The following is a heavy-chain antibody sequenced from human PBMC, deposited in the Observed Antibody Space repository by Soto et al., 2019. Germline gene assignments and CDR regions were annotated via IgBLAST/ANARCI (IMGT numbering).Heavy chain of an antibody. V-gene: IGHV1-2*02. J-gene: IGHJ6*02. CDR3: AKDVDIVATIPYYGMDV. CDR2: INPNSGGT. D-gene: IGHD5-12*01. Sequence: ASVKVSCKASGYTFTGHYMHWVRQAPGQGLEWMGWINPNSGGTNYAQKFQGRVTMTRDTSISTAYMELSRLRSDDTAVYYCAKDVDIVATIPYYGMDVWGQGTTVTV. CDR1: GYTFTGHY.